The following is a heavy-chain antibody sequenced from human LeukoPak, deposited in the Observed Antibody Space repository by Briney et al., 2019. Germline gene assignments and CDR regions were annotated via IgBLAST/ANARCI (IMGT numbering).Heavy chain of an antibody. Sequence: ASVKVSCKASGYTFTSYYMHWVRQAPGQGLEWMGLINPSSGSTSYAQKFQGGVTMTRDMSTSTVYMELSSLRSEDTAVYYCARGGIAAAGYIYYMDVWGKGTTVTVSS. CDR2: INPSSGST. D-gene: IGHD6-13*01. CDR3: ARGGIAAAGYIYYMDV. J-gene: IGHJ6*03. CDR1: GYTFTSYY. V-gene: IGHV1-46*01.